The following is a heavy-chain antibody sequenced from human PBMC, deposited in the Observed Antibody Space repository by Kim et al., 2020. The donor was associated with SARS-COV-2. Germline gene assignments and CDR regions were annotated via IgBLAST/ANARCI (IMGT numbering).Heavy chain of an antibody. D-gene: IGHD3-22*01. CDR1: GFTFDDYA. J-gene: IGHJ4*02. CDR2: ISWNSGSI. Sequence: GGSLRLSCAASGFTFDDYAMHWARQAPGKGLEWVSGISWNSGSIGYADSVKGRFTISRDNAKNSLYLQMNSLRAEDTALYYCAKDSTASMIPGSFDYWGQGTLVTVSS. V-gene: IGHV3-9*01. CDR3: AKDSTASMIPGSFDY.